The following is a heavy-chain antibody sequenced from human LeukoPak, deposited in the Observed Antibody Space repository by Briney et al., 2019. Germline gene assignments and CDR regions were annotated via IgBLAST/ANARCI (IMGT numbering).Heavy chain of an antibody. CDR1: GFTFSSYS. D-gene: IGHD3/OR15-3a*01. J-gene: IGHJ5*02. Sequence: PGGSLRLSCAASGFTFSSYSMNWVRQAPGKGLEWVSSISSSSSYIYYADSAKGRFTISRDNAKNSLYLQMNSLRAEDTAVYYCARSYIRDWLFFNWFDPWGQGTLVTVSS. V-gene: IGHV3-21*01. CDR2: ISSSSSYI. CDR3: ARSYIRDWLFFNWFDP.